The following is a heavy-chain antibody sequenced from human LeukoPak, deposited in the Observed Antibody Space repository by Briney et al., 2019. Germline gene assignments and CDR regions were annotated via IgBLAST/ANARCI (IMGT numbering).Heavy chain of an antibody. D-gene: IGHD3-22*01. J-gene: IGHJ4*02. V-gene: IGHV1-2*02. Sequence: ASVTVSCKASGYTFTGYYMHWVRQAPGQGLEYMGCINPNSGDNNYAQMCEGRVTMTRDTSISTAYMELSRLRSDDTAMYYCANSLSSGGINDYWGQGTLITVSS. CDR3: ANSLSSGGINDY. CDR1: GYTFTGYY. CDR2: INPNSGDN.